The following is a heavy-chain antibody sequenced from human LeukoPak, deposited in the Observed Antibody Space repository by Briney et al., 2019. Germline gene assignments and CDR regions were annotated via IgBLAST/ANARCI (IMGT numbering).Heavy chain of an antibody. CDR1: GFAFSLSE. D-gene: IGHD3-10*01. CDR3: ARVSGEADWGPDY. Sequence: PGGSLRLSCAASGFAFSLSEFNWVRQAPGRGLEWISFISSDGSSKYYADSVKGRLTISRDNTRTSLYLQMSSLRVEDTAVYYCARVSGEADWGPDYWGLGTLVTVSS. J-gene: IGHJ4*02. CDR2: ISSDGSSK. V-gene: IGHV3-48*03.